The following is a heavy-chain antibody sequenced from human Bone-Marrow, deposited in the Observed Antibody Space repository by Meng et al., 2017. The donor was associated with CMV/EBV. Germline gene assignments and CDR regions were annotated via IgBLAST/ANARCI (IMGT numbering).Heavy chain of an antibody. V-gene: IGHV3-48*02. CDR3: ARDPGYDFWSGQGSYYFDY. J-gene: IGHJ4*02. Sequence: GESLKISCAASGFTFSSYSMNWVRQAPGKGLEWVSYISSSSTIYYADSVKGRFTISIDNAKNSLYLQMNSLRDEDTAVYYCARDPGYDFWSGQGSYYFDYWGQGTLVTVSS. CDR2: ISSSSTI. CDR1: GFTFSSYS. D-gene: IGHD3-3*01.